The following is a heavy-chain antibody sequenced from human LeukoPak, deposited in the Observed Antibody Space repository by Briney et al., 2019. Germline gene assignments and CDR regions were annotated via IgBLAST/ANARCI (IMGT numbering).Heavy chain of an antibody. D-gene: IGHD3-22*01. CDR2: ISSSSSYI. CDR1: GFTFSSYS. J-gene: IGHJ4*02. V-gene: IGHV3-21*01. CDR3: ARGVEYYDSSGYYDY. Sequence: TGGSLRLSCAASGFTFSSYSMNWVRQAPGKGLEWVSSISSSSSYIYYADSVKGRFTISRDNAKNSLYLQMNSLRAEDTAVYYCARGVEYYDSSGYYDYWGQGTLVTVSS.